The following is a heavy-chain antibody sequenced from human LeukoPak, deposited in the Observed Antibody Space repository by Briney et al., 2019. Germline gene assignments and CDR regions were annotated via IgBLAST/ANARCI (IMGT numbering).Heavy chain of an antibody. Sequence: SETLSLTCTVSGGSISSGSYYWSWIRQPAGKGLEWIGRIYTSGSTNYNPSLKSRVTISVDTSKNQFSLKLSSVTAADTAVYYCARGRPGTGTDYWGQGTLVTVSS. CDR2: IYTSGST. CDR1: GGSISSGSYY. V-gene: IGHV4-61*02. D-gene: IGHD1-1*01. CDR3: ARGRPGTGTDY. J-gene: IGHJ4*02.